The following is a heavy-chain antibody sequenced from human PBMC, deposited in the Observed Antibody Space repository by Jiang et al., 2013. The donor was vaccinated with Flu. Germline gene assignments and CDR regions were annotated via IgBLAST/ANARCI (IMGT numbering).Heavy chain of an antibody. Sequence: SCTGSGFTFDKYALTWVRQAPGKGLEWLAAITDNGGDTYHADSVKGRFIVSRDNSKGMLYLQMNSLRVEDTAVYYCTKDPGDRPNYYYGVDVWGQGTAVIVSS. V-gene: IGHV3-23*01. CDR1: GFTFDKYA. CDR3: TKDPGDRPNYYYGVDV. CDR2: ITDNGGDT. J-gene: IGHJ6*02.